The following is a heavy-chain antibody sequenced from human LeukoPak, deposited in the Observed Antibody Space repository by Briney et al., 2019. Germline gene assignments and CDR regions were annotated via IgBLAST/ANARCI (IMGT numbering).Heavy chain of an antibody. CDR3: ARGSGTYSIYFDY. Sequence: GGSLRLSCAASGFTFSSYAIHWVRQAPGKGLEWVAVISYDGSNKYYADSVKGRFTISRDNSKNTLYLQMNSLRAEDTAVYYCARGSGTYSIYFDYWGQGTLVTVSS. CDR2: ISYDGSNK. CDR1: GFTFSSYA. V-gene: IGHV3-30*04. J-gene: IGHJ4*02. D-gene: IGHD3-10*01.